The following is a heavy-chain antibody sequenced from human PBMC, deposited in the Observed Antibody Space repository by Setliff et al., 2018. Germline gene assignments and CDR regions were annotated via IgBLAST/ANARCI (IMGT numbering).Heavy chain of an antibody. D-gene: IGHD3-10*02. CDR3: VGAGTCSY. Sequence: GGSLRLSCAASGFIFSAYEMNWVRQAPGKGLEWVAYISTSGTTENYADSVKGRFTVSRDNAENSLYLQMNRLRDEDTAVYYCVGAGTCSYWGQGTLVTVSS. V-gene: IGHV3-48*03. CDR1: GFIFSAYE. J-gene: IGHJ4*02. CDR2: ISTSGTTE.